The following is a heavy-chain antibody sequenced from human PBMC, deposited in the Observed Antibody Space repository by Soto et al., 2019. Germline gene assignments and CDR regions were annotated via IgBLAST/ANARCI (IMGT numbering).Heavy chain of an antibody. CDR2: MNPNSGNT. Sequence: ASVKVSCKASGYTFTSYDINWVRQATGQGLEWMGWMNPNSGNTGYAQKFQGRVTMTRNTSISTAYMELSSLKSEDTDVYSCELRGGKGTFVCVCVRVRRSDVFDIWGQGTMVTGSS. V-gene: IGHV1-8*01. D-gene: IGHD1-1*01. CDR3: ELRGGKGTFVCVCVRVRRSDVFDI. J-gene: IGHJ3*02. CDR1: GYTFTSYD.